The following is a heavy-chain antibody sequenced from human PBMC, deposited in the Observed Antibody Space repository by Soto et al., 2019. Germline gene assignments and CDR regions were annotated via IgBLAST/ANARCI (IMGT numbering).Heavy chain of an antibody. Sequence: QVQLVESGGGLVKPGGSLRLSCAASGFSFSNYYMSWIRQAPGKGLEWVSYISATSSYTNYADSVKGRFTISRDNAKSSLYLQLNSLRAGDTAVYYCARETGGNCGGDCFDDAFDIWGQGTMVTVSS. D-gene: IGHD2-21*02. CDR1: GFSFSNYY. CDR2: ISATSSYT. V-gene: IGHV3-11*05. CDR3: ARETGGNCGGDCFDDAFDI. J-gene: IGHJ3*02.